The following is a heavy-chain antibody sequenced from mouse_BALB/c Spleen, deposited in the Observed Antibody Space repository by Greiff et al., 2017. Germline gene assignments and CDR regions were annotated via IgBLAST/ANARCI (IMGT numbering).Heavy chain of an antibody. J-gene: IGHJ1*01. V-gene: IGHV1-4*01. CDR3: AREGTWYFDV. CDR2: INPSSGYT. Sequence: ESGAELARPGASVKMSCKASGYTFTSYTMHWVKQRPGQGLEWIGYINPSSGYTNYNQKFKDKATLTADKSSSTAYMQLSSLTSEDSAVYYCAREGTWYFDVWGAGTTVTVSS. D-gene: IGHD3-3*01. CDR1: GYTFTSYT.